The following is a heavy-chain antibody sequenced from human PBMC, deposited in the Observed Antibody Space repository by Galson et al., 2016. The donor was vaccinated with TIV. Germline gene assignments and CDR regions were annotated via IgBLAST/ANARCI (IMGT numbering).Heavy chain of an antibody. J-gene: IGHJ5*02. D-gene: IGHD2-2*01. CDR3: AQDTRDCASSNCYTGNWFDP. V-gene: IGHV3-30*18. Sequence: SLRLSCAASGFTFSSYGMHWVRQAPGKGLEWVAFISYDGSRKNFGVSVKGRFTISRDNSKNTLDLQMNSLRAEDTAVYYCAQDTRDCASSNCYTGNWFDPWGQGTPVTVSS. CDR2: ISYDGSRK. CDR1: GFTFSSYG.